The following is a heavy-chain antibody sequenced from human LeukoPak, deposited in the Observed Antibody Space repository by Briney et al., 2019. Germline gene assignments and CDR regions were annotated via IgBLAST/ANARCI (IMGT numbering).Heavy chain of an antibody. V-gene: IGHV4-39*07. CDR1: GGSISSGDYY. CDR3: ARVSIAATNYYGMDV. J-gene: IGHJ6*02. CDR2: IYHSGST. Sequence: SETLSLTCTVSGGSISSGDYYWSWIRQPPGKGLEWIGEIYHSGSTNYNPSLKSRVTISVDKSKNQFSLKLSSVTAADTAVYYCARVSIAATNYYGMDVWGQGTTVTVSS. D-gene: IGHD6-13*01.